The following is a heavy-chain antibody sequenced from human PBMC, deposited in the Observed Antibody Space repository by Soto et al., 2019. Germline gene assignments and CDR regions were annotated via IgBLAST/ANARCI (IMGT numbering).Heavy chain of an antibody. J-gene: IGHJ5*02. CDR3: AREGDYCSGGSCYRWFDP. Sequence: SETLSLTCTVSGGSISSGGHYWSWIRQHPGKGLEWIGYIYYSGSTYYNPSLKTRVTISLDTSKNQFSLRLSSVTAADTAVYYFAREGDYCSGGSCYRWFDPWGQGTLVTVSS. V-gene: IGHV4-31*03. CDR1: GGSISSGGHY. D-gene: IGHD2-15*01. CDR2: IYYSGST.